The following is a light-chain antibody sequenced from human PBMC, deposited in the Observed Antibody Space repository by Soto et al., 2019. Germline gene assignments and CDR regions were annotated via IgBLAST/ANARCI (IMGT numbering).Light chain of an antibody. V-gene: IGKV3D-15*01. CDR1: QSANSN. CDR3: QQYNNWPPLT. Sequence: EIVMTQSPATLSVSPGERATLSCRASQSANSNLAWYQQKPGQAPRLLIYGASTRATGIPARFSGSGSGTEFTLTISSLQSEDFAVYYCQQYNNWPPLTFGGGTKV. CDR2: GAS. J-gene: IGKJ4*01.